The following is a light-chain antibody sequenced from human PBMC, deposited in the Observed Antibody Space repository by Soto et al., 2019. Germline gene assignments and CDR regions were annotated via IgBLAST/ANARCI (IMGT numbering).Light chain of an antibody. CDR2: DVS. CDR3: QQYNDYPWT. Sequence: DIQMTQSPSTLSASIGERVTITCRASQTVSNWLAWYQQKPGKAPKLLIYDVSNLESGVPSRFSGSGSGTEFTLTISSLQPDDFATYYCQQYNDYPWTFGQGTKVDI. J-gene: IGKJ1*01. CDR1: QTVSNW. V-gene: IGKV1-5*01.